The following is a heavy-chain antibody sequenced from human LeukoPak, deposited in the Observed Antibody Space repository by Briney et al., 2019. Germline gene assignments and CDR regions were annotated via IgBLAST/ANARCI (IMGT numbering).Heavy chain of an antibody. CDR2: INPNSGGT. CDR1: GYTFTSYD. J-gene: IGHJ4*02. Sequence: ASVKVSCKASGYTFTSYDINWVRQATGQGLEWMGWINPNSGGTNYAQKFQGRVAMTRDTSISTAYMELSRLRSDDTAVYYCARANYYYDSSGYYYPDFWGQGTLVTVSS. V-gene: IGHV1-2*02. CDR3: ARANYYYDSSGYYYPDF. D-gene: IGHD3-22*01.